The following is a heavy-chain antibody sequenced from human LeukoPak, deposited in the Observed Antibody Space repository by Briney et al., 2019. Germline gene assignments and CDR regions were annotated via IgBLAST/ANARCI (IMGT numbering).Heavy chain of an antibody. Sequence: SETLSLTCTVSGGSISSSNYYWAWISQPPGKGLEWIATIYYAGATQYNPSLKSRVTISVDTSKNQFSLKLSSVTAADTAVYYCARTMGRYYYYGMDVWGQGTTATVSS. D-gene: IGHD2-8*01. CDR3: ARTMGRYYYYGMDV. CDR1: GGSISSSNYY. J-gene: IGHJ6*02. V-gene: IGHV4-39*07. CDR2: IYYAGAT.